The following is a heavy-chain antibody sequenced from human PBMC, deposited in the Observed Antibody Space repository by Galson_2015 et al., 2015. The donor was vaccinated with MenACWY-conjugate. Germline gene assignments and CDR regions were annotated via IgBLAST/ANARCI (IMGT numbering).Heavy chain of an antibody. CDR1: GAAITSSDYY. Sequence: ETLSLTCTASGAAITSSDYYGSWIRQSPGKGLEWIGTVFYNGTTHYNPSLKSRVTMSVDTSKSHISLNLNSATAADTAVYYCAREATYCAGGTCGYFWGQGTLVTVSS. V-gene: IGHV4-39*02. J-gene: IGHJ4*02. CDR3: AREATYCAGGTCGYF. D-gene: IGHD2-15*01. CDR2: VFYNGTT.